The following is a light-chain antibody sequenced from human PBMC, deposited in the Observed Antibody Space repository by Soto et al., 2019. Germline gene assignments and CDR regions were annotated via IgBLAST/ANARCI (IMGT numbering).Light chain of an antibody. J-gene: IGKJ5*01. Sequence: IVLTQAPATLSLSQGEGATLSCRASQSVSSHLARYQQKPGQAPRLLIYDASNRATGIPARFSGSGSGTDFTLPTSSLEPEDFAVYYCQQRSNWPITFGQGTLLEIK. V-gene: IGKV3-11*01. CDR2: DAS. CDR3: QQRSNWPIT. CDR1: QSVSSH.